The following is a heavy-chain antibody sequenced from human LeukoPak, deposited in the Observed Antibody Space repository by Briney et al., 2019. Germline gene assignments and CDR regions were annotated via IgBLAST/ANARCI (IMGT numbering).Heavy chain of an antibody. D-gene: IGHD3-22*01. Sequence: GESLKISCKGSGYSFTSYWIGWVRQMPGKGLEWMGIIYPGDSDTRYSPSFQGQVTISADKSISTAYLQWSSLKASDTAMYYCARRLFSYYYDSSGYDLGAFDIWGQGTMVTVSS. CDR3: ARRLFSYYYDSSGYDLGAFDI. CDR1: GYSFTSYW. J-gene: IGHJ3*02. CDR2: IYPGDSDT. V-gene: IGHV5-51*01.